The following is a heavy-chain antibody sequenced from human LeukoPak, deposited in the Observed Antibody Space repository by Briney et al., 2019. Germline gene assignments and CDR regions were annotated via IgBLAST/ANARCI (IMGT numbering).Heavy chain of an antibody. CDR3: CRNVASGLDY. CDR1: GYTFTSYY. D-gene: IGHD3-10*01. V-gene: IGHV1-46*03. J-gene: IGHJ4*02. Sequence: ASVKVSCKASGYTFTSYYIHWVRQAPGQGLEWMGVIKPSAGSTICAQKFQGRVTVTGDTSTSTVYMELSSLRTDDTAVYYCCRNVASGLDYWGQGTLVTVSS. CDR2: IKPSAGST.